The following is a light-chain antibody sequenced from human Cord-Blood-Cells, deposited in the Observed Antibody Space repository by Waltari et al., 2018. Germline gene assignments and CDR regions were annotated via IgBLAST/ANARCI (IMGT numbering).Light chain of an antibody. J-gene: IGKJ2*01. CDR3: QQYGSSPMYT. V-gene: IGKV3-20*01. CDR2: GAS. Sequence: EIVLTPSPGTLSLSPGERATLSCRASQSVSSSYLAWYQQKPGQAHRLLIYGASSRATGIPDRFSGSGSGTDFTLTISRLEPEDFAVYYCQQYGSSPMYTFGQGTKLEIK. CDR1: QSVSSSY.